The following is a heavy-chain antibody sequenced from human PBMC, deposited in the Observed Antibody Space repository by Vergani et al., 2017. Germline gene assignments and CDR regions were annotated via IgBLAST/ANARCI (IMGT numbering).Heavy chain of an antibody. Sequence: QVQLQESGPGLVKPSQTLSLTCTVSGGSISSGSYYWSWIRQPAGKGLEWIGRIYTSGSTNYNPSLKSRVTIPVDTSKNQFSLKLSSVTASDTAVYYCARDHGGGQDFDYWGQGTLVTVSS. CDR1: GGSISSGSYY. D-gene: IGHD2-15*01. CDR3: ARDHGGGQDFDY. V-gene: IGHV4-61*02. J-gene: IGHJ4*02. CDR2: IYTSGST.